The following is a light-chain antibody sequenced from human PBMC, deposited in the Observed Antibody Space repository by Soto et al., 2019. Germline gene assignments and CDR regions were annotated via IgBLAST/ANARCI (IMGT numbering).Light chain of an antibody. CDR1: QSVSSSY. V-gene: IGKV3-20*01. J-gene: IGKJ5*01. CDR2: GAS. Sequence: EIVLTQSPGTLSLSPGERVTLSCRASQSVSSSYLAWYQQKPGQAPRLLIYGASSRATGIPDRFSGSGSGTDFTLTISRLEPEDFAVYYCQQYDSSLSITFGQGTRLENK. CDR3: QQYDSSLSIT.